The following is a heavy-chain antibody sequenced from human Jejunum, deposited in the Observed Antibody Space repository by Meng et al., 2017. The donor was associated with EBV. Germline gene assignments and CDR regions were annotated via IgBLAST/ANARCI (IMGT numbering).Heavy chain of an antibody. D-gene: IGHD2-21*02. CDR2: ISPGNGKT. J-gene: IGHJ4*02. CDR1: GFTNYV. V-gene: IGHV1-3*01. Sequence: QVRLVQSWDEVKKPGASVTVSCKTSGFTNYVMHWVGQAPGQSLEWMGWISPGNGKTKYSQKFQGRVTITRDTSASTAYMEVSSLRSEDTAVYYCATAYCGSDCYVHYLIEYWGQGTLVTVSS. CDR3: ATAYCGSDCYVHYLIEY.